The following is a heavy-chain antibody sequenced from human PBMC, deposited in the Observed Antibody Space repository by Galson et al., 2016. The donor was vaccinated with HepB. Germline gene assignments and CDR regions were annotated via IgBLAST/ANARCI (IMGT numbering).Heavy chain of an antibody. Sequence: SLRLSCAASGFTFSSYTMTWVRLAPGKGLEWVSYISLSSRIIYYADSVQGRFTISRDDAKKSLHLQMDSLRDGDTAVYYCARGRGGYDSSAYPFDLWGQGTLVTVSS. CDR3: ARGRGGYDSSAYPFDL. D-gene: IGHD3-22*01. J-gene: IGHJ4*02. V-gene: IGHV3-48*02. CDR2: ISLSSRII. CDR1: GFTFSSYT.